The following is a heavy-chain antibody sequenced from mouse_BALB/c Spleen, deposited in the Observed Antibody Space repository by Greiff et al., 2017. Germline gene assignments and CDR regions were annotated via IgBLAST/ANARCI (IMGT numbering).Heavy chain of an antibody. CDR1: GFNIKDTY. CDR2: IDPANGNT. CDR3: AREGYYEDYCAMDY. J-gene: IGHJ4*01. D-gene: IGHD2-3*01. Sequence: EVQLQQSGAELVKPGASVKLSCTASGFNIKDTYMHWVKQRPEQGLEWIGRIDPANGNTKYDPKFQGKATITADTSSNTAYLQLSSLTSEDTAVYYCAREGYYEDYCAMDYWGQGTSVTVSS. V-gene: IGHV14-3*02.